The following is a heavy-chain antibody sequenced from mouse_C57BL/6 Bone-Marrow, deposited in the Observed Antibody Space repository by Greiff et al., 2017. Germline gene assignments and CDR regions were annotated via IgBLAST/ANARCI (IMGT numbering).Heavy chain of an antibody. CDR2: IWGGGGT. CDR3: AKHNYGYAMDY. J-gene: IGHJ4*01. Sequence: VLLVQSGPGLVAPSPCLSITCTVSGFSLTSSGVDWVRQPPGKGLEWLGVIWGGGGTNYNSALMSSLSISKDNSKSQVCLKMNSLQTDDTAVYYCAKHNYGYAMDYWGQGTSVTVSS. CDR1: GFSLTSSG. V-gene: IGHV2-9*01. D-gene: IGHD1-1*01.